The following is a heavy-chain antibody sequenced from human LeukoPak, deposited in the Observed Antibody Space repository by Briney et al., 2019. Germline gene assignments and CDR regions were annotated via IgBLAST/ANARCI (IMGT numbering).Heavy chain of an antibody. J-gene: IGHJ4*02. CDR1: GDSISSYY. V-gene: IGHV4-59*08. Sequence: SETLSLTCTVSGDSISSYYWSWIRQPPGEGLEWIGYIYYSGSTNYNPSLKSRVTISVDTSKNQFSLKLTSVTAADTAVYYCARSITGTRSKFEYWGQGTLVTVSS. D-gene: IGHD1/OR15-1a*01. CDR3: ARSITGTRSKFEY. CDR2: IYYSGST.